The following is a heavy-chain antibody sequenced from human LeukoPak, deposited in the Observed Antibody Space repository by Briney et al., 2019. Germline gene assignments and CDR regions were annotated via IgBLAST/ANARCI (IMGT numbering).Heavy chain of an antibody. V-gene: IGHV4-59*12. Sequence: SETLSLTCTVSGGSISSYYWSWIRQPPGKGLEWIGSIYYSGSTYYNPSLKSRVTISVDTSKNQFSLKLSSVTAADTAVYYCARDLREYGSGSYWGQGTLVTVSS. CDR1: GGSISSYY. CDR2: IYYSGST. CDR3: ARDLREYGSGSY. D-gene: IGHD3-10*01. J-gene: IGHJ4*02.